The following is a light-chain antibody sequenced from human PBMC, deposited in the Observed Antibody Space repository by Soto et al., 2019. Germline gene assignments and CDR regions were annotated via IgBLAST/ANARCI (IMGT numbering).Light chain of an antibody. CDR1: QSVTTR. CDR2: GAS. CDR3: QQYGGSPIT. V-gene: IGKV3-20*01. Sequence: VWTQYQGTLSLSPGERVTLSCRSSQSVTTRLAWYQHKPGQAPTLLMSGASNRASGVPVRFSGRGSGTDFTLTITRLEPEDFALYYCQQYGGSPITFGLGTRLEI. J-gene: IGKJ5*01.